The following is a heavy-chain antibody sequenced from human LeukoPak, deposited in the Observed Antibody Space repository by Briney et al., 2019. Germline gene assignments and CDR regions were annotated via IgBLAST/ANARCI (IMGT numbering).Heavy chain of an antibody. CDR3: AKDMGDYYDSSGYYDY. CDR1: GFTFDDYA. D-gene: IGHD3-22*01. V-gene: IGHV3-9*01. CDR2: INWNSGSI. Sequence: PGRSLRLSCAASGFTFDDYAMHWVRQAPGKGLEWVSGINWNSGSIGYADSVKGRFTISRDNAENSLYLQMNSLRAEDTALYYCAKDMGDYYDSSGYYDYWGQGTLVTVSS. J-gene: IGHJ4*02.